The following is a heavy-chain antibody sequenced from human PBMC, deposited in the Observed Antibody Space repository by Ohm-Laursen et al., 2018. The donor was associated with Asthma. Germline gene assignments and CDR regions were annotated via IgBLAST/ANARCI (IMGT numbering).Heavy chain of an antibody. Sequence: SETLSLTCTVSGDPISDTNTWGWVRQPPGKGLEDIGTISYSGTPYDNPSLRSRVTISDDTSKNQFSLKLSSVTAADTVVYYCLRSRTRGAFDYWGQGRLVTVSS. J-gene: IGHJ4*02. CDR3: LRSRTRGAFDY. CDR2: ISYSGTP. V-gene: IGHV4-39*01. D-gene: IGHD1-1*01. CDR1: GDPISDTNT.